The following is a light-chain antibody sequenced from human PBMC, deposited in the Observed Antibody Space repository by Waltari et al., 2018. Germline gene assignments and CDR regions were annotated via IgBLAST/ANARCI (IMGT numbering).Light chain of an antibody. J-gene: IGKJ4*01. Sequence: EIVLTQSPATLSLSPAERATPSCRASQSVSNFLAWYQQKPGQAPRLLIYEASKRTTGIPARFSGSGSGTDFTLTISSLEPEDFAVYYCQQRSNWPPLTFGGGTKVEIK. CDR3: QQRSNWPPLT. CDR2: EAS. CDR1: QSVSNF. V-gene: IGKV3-11*01.